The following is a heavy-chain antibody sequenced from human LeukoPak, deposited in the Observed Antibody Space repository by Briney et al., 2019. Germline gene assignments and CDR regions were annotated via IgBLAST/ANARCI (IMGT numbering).Heavy chain of an antibody. Sequence: GGSLRPSCAASGFTVSSTYMSWVRQAPGKGLEWVSLISSGGRTYYADSVKGRFTISRDNSKNTLYLQMNSLRAEDTAVYYCARDIGYCSGGTCWANGAFDIWGQGTMVTVSS. J-gene: IGHJ3*02. CDR2: ISSGGRT. D-gene: IGHD2-15*01. V-gene: IGHV3-53*01. CDR1: GFTVSSTY. CDR3: ARDIGYCSGGTCWANGAFDI.